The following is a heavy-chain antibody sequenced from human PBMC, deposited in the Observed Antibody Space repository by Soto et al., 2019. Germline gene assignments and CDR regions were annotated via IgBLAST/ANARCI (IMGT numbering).Heavy chain of an antibody. Sequence: TLSLTCTVSGGSISSYYWSWIRQPAGKGLEWIGRIYTSGSTNYNPSLKSRVTMSVDTSKNQFSLKLSSVTAADTAVYYCARDLIAAAGYNPPYYYYGMDVWGQGTTVTVSS. CDR2: IYTSGST. D-gene: IGHD6-13*01. V-gene: IGHV4-4*07. CDR3: ARDLIAAAGYNPPYYYYGMDV. J-gene: IGHJ6*02. CDR1: GGSISSYY.